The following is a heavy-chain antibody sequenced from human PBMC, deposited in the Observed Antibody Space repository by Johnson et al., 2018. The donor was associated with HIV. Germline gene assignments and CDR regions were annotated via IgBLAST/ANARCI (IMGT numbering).Heavy chain of an antibody. CDR1: GFTFSSYA. CDR2: ISYDGSNK. V-gene: IGHV3-30*04. J-gene: IGHJ3*02. Sequence: QVQLVESGGGVVQPGRSLRLSCAASGFTFSSYAMHWVRQAPGKGLEWVVVISYDGSNKYYPDSVKGRFTISRDNSKNTLYLQMNSLRAEDTAVYYCARDRGGGASGAFDIWGQGTKVTVSS. CDR3: ARDRGGGASGAFDI. D-gene: IGHD1-26*01.